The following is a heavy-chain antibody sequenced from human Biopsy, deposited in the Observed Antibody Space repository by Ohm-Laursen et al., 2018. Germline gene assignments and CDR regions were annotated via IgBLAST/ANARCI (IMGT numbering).Heavy chain of an antibody. CDR3: ARDRGYYSDRTVPGYFDL. Sequence: TLSLTCPVSGDSISSYYWCWIRQPPGKGLLRIGYVYYTGSTDYNPSLQSRVTISPDTSENHFSLRLRSVTPADTAIYYCARDRGYYSDRTVPGYFDLWGRGTLVTVSS. CDR1: GDSISSYY. CDR2: VYYTGST. J-gene: IGHJ2*01. V-gene: IGHV4-59*01. D-gene: IGHD3-22*01.